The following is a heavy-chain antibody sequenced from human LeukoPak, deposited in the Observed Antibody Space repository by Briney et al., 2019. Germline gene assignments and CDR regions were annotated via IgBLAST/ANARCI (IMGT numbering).Heavy chain of an antibody. V-gene: IGHV3-53*01. J-gene: IGHJ4*02. CDR1: GFTVSSNY. Sequence: GGSLRLSCAASGFTVSSNYMNWVRQAPGEGLEWVSVIYSGGSTNYADSVKGRFTISRDNSKNTLYLQMNSLRAEDTAVYYCIYGYTLDFWGQGTRVTVSS. D-gene: IGHD5-18*01. CDR3: IYGYTLDF. CDR2: IYSGGST.